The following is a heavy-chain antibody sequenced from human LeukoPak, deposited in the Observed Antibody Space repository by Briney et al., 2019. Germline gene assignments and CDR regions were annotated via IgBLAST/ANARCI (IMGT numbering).Heavy chain of an antibody. J-gene: IGHJ4*02. CDR1: GYTFTSYG. V-gene: IGHV1-46*01. D-gene: IGHD5-18*01. Sequence: ASVKVSCKASGYTFTSYGISWVRQAPGQGLEWVGIINPSGGSTSYAQKFQGRVTMTRDMSTSTVYMELSSLRSEDTAVYYCARDSIGGYSYGPIPDYWGQGTLVTVSS. CDR2: INPSGGST. CDR3: ARDSIGGYSYGPIPDY.